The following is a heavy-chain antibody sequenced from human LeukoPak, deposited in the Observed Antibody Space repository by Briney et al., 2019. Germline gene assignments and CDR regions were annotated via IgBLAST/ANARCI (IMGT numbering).Heavy chain of an antibody. D-gene: IGHD3-16*01. CDR1: EYTFTDNY. CDR3: ARWVSYTGLDC. Sequence: VASVKVSCKASEYTFTDNYMHWVRQAPGQGLEWMGWISPNSGVTNYAQKFQGRVTLTRDTSIRTAYMELGRLTSDDTAIYYCARWVSYTGLDCWGQGTLVTVSS. V-gene: IGHV1-2*02. J-gene: IGHJ4*02. CDR2: ISPNSGVT.